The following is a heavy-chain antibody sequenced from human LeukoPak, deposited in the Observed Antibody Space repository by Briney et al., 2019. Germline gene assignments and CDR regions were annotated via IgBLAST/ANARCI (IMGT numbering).Heavy chain of an antibody. CDR1: GFTFSSYA. Sequence: PGGSVRLSCAASGFTFSSYAMSWVRQAPGKGLEWVSAISGSGGSTYYADSVKGRFTISRDNSKNTLYLQMNSLRAEDTAVYYCAASTEAIHRYSAGVVPTYWYFDLWGRGTLVTVSS. J-gene: IGHJ2*01. CDR3: AASTEAIHRYSAGVVPTYWYFDL. CDR2: ISGSGGST. V-gene: IGHV3-23*01. D-gene: IGHD2-15*01.